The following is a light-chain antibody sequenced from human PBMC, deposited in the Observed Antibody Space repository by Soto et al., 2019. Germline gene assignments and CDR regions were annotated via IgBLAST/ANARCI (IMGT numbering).Light chain of an antibody. Sequence: EIVMTQSPATLSVSSGERATLSCRARQSVSSNLAWYQQKPGQAPRLLIYGASTRATGIPARFSGSGSGTEFTLAISSLHSEDFAVYYCQQYNIWPRTFGQGTKAEIK. CDR3: QQYNIWPRT. J-gene: IGKJ1*01. CDR2: GAS. CDR1: QSVSSN. V-gene: IGKV3-15*01.